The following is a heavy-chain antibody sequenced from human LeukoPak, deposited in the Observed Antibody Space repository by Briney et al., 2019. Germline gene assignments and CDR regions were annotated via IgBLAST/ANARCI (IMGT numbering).Heavy chain of an antibody. D-gene: IGHD3-22*01. CDR1: GFTFSSYA. CDR2: ISGSGGST. CDR3: AKEAMIAVVITLDAFDI. Sequence: PGGSLRLSCAASGFTFSSYAMSWVRQAPGKGLEWVSAISGSGGSTYYADSVKGRFTISRDNSKNTLYLQMNSLRAEDTAVYYCAKEAMIAVVITLDAFDIWGQGTMVTVSS. V-gene: IGHV3-23*01. J-gene: IGHJ3*02.